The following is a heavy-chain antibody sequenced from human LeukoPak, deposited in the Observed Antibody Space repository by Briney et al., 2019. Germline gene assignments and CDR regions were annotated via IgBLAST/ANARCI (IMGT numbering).Heavy chain of an antibody. D-gene: IGHD1-26*01. CDR2: LYSGGDT. CDR1: GFVVKNNH. V-gene: IGHV3-66*01. J-gene: IGHJ4*02. CDR3: ARDLKPRSSN. Sequence: GGSLRLSCAASGFVVKNNHMGWVRQPPGKGLEWVSLLYSGGDTSYADSVKGRFTISRDRSKNTLYLQMNSLRAEDTAVYYCARDLKPRSSNWGQGTLVTVSS.